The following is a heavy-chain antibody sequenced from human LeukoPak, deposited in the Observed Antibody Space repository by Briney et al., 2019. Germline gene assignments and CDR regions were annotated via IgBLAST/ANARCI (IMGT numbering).Heavy chain of an antibody. CDR3: AKLSDSSGYYPYYFDY. V-gene: IGHV3-23*01. CDR1: GFTFSSYA. D-gene: IGHD3-22*01. Sequence: PGGSLRLSCAASGFTFSSYAMSWVRQAPGKGLEWVSAISGSGGSTYYADSVKGRFTISRDNSKNTLYLQMNSLRAEDTAVYYCAKLSDSSGYYPYYFDYWGQGTLVTVSS. J-gene: IGHJ4*02. CDR2: ISGSGGST.